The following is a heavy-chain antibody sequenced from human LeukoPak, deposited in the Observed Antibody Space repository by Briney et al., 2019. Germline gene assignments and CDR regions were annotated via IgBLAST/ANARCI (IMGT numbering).Heavy chain of an antibody. CDR2: ISASGDRI. V-gene: IGHV3-23*01. CDR1: GFTFSRYA. J-gene: IGHJ3*01. D-gene: IGHD2-21*02. Sequence: GASLRLSCAASGFTFSRYAMSWVRQAPGKGLEWVSGISASGDRIYDADSVKGRFTISRDNSKNTLYLQMNSLRVEDTALYYCAEKGESLDYYFMDVWGQGTMVTVSS. CDR3: AEKGESLDYYFMDV.